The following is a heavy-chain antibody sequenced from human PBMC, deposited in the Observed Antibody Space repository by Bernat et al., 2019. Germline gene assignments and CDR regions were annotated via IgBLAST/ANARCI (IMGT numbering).Heavy chain of an antibody. CDR1: GGTFSSYA. D-gene: IGHD3-10*01. V-gene: IGHV1-69*01. CDR3: ARGGATMVRGVIYSGMDV. CDR2: IIPIFGTV. Sequence: QVQLVQSGAEVKKPGSSVKVSCKASGGTFSSYAISWVRQAPGQGLEWVGGIIPIFGTVNYAQNFQGRVTIPADESTSTAYMELSSLRSEDTAVYYCARGGATMVRGVIYSGMDVWGQGTTVTVSS. J-gene: IGHJ6*02.